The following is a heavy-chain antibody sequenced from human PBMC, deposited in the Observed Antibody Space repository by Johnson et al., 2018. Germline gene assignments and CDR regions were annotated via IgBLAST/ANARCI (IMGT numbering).Heavy chain of an antibody. Sequence: EVQLVETGGGLVQPGGSLRLSCAASGFMFNKYAMSWVRQAPGQGLEWVSTINKDGDKTFYADSVKGRFTISRDNSKNTLYVQMNSLRVEDTGTYYCAKDVRGGSRENYSGYWGQGTLVIVSS. J-gene: IGHJ4*02. CDR1: GFMFNKYA. D-gene: IGHD1-7*01. CDR3: AKDVRGGSRENYSGY. CDR2: INKDGDKT. V-gene: IGHV3-23*04.